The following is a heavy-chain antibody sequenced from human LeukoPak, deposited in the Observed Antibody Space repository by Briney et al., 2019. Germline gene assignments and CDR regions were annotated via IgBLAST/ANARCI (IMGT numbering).Heavy chain of an antibody. D-gene: IGHD7-27*01. Sequence: ASVKASCKASGYTFTSYDINWLRQATGQGPEWMGWMNPNSGATGYAHKFPGRVTMTRSTSLTTAYMELSSQRSEYPPEYQCSRAARNWGFDYWGQGTLVTVSS. V-gene: IGHV1-8*01. CDR3: SRAARNWGFDY. CDR2: MNPNSGAT. CDR1: GYTFTSYD. J-gene: IGHJ4*02.